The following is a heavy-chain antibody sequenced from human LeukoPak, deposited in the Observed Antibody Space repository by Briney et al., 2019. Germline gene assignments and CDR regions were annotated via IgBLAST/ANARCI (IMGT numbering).Heavy chain of an antibody. D-gene: IGHD2-2*01. CDR2: INPNSGGT. V-gene: IGHV1-2*02. CDR3: ARDRGVPAANYYYMDV. CDR1: GYTFTSYG. J-gene: IGHJ6*03. Sequence: ASVKVSCKASGYTFTSYGISWVRQAPGQGLEWMGWINPNSGGTNYAQKFQGRVTMTRDTSISTAYMELSRLRSDNTAVYYCARDRGVPAANYYYMDVWGKGTTVTISS.